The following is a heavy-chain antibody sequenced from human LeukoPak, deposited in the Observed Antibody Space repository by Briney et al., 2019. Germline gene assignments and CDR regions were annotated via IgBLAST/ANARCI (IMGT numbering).Heavy chain of an antibody. CDR2: IYSTETT. J-gene: IGHJ3*02. V-gene: IGHV4-4*08. Sequence: SETLSLTCTVSGGSITGYHWSWIRQPPGKGLEWIGYIYSTETTEYKPSLKSRVTISADRSKNQFSLKLTSVTAADTATYYCARRNDFDIWGQGTMVTVSS. CDR3: ARRNDFDI. CDR1: GGSITGYH.